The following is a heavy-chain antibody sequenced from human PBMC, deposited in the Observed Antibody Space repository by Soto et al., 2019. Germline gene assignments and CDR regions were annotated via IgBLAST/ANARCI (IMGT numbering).Heavy chain of an antibody. CDR2: IHPGDSDT. CDR1: GYSFTSYW. Sequence: PGESLKISCKGSGYSFTSYWIAWVRQMPGEGLEWMGIIHPGDSDTRYSPSFQGQVTISVDTSVSTAFLQWSSLKASDTAIYYCARQGLNRMPPVPATGDYWGQGTPVTVSS. D-gene: IGHD2-2*01. J-gene: IGHJ4*02. V-gene: IGHV5-51*01. CDR3: ARQGLNRMPPVPATGDY.